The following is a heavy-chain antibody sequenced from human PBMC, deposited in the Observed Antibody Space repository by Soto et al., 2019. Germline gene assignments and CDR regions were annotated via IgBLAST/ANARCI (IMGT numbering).Heavy chain of an antibody. CDR1: GFPFRSYA. V-gene: IGHV3-23*01. J-gene: IGHJ4*02. Sequence: EVQLLESGGGLVQPGGSLRLSCVASGFPFRSYAMNWVRQVPGKGLEWVSGMSGSGDFTYYADSVKGRCTISRDNSKNTLYLQMSGLRAEDTAIYYCAKDFSSGRYYFDYWGQGTRVTVSS. D-gene: IGHD6-25*01. CDR3: AKDFSSGRYYFDY. CDR2: MSGSGDFT.